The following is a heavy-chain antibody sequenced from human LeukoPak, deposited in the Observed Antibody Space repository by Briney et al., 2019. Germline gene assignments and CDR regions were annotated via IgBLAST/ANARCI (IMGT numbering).Heavy chain of an antibody. CDR2: IYPGDSDT. Sequence: PGESLKISCKGSGYTFTNCWIGWVRQMPGKGLEWMGIIYPGDSDTRYSPSFQGQVTISADKSINTAYLQWSSLKASDTAIYYCARLTRYCSGDSCYFDYWGQGTLVTVSS. CDR1: GYTFTNCW. J-gene: IGHJ4*02. D-gene: IGHD2-15*01. V-gene: IGHV5-51*01. CDR3: ARLTRYCSGDSCYFDY.